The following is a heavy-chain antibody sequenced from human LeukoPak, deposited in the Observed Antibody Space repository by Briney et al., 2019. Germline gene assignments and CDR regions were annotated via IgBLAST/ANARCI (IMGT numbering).Heavy chain of an antibody. V-gene: IGHV1-46*01. CDR3: ARREMATISEDY. J-gene: IGHJ4*02. CDR2: INPSGGST. D-gene: IGHD5-24*01. Sequence: ASVKVSCKASGYTFTTYYMHWVRQAPGQGLEWMGIINPSGGSTSYAQKFQGRVTMTRDTSTSTVYMELSSLRSDDTAVYYCARREMATISEDYWGQGTLVTVSS. CDR1: GYTFTTYY.